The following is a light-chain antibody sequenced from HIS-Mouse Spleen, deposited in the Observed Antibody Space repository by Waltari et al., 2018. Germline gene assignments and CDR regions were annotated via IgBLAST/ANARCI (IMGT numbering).Light chain of an antibody. Sequence: SYELTQPPSVSVSPGQTARITCPGHALPKKYAYWYQPKAGQAPGLVIYEDSKRPPGIPERFSGSSSGTMATLTISGAQVEDEADYYCYSTDSSGNHRVFGGGTKLTVL. V-gene: IGLV3-10*01. CDR1: ALPKKY. CDR2: EDS. J-gene: IGLJ2*01. CDR3: YSTDSSGNHRV.